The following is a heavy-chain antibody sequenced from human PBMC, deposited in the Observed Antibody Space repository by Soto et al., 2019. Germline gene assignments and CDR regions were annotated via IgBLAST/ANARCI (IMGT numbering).Heavy chain of an antibody. D-gene: IGHD3-3*01. CDR2: IYYSGST. V-gene: IGHV4-59*08. CDR3: ARRYDFWSGYLYYYYMDV. Sequence: QVQLQESGPGLVKPSETLSLTCTVSGGSISSXYWXWXRQPPGKGLEWIGYIYYSGSTNYNPSLKSRVTISVDTSXNXXXXXLSSVTAADTAVYYCARRYDFWSGYLYYYYMDVWGKGTTVTVSS. CDR1: GGSISSXY. J-gene: IGHJ6*03.